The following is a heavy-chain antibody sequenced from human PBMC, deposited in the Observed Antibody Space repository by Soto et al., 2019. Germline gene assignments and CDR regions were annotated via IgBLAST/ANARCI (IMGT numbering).Heavy chain of an antibody. CDR1: GYTFTSYY. CDR3: AMATSGYSYGGRGGFDY. D-gene: IGHD5-18*01. Sequence: ASVKVSCKASGYTFTSYYMHWVRQAPGQGLEWMGIINPSGGSTSYAQKFQGRVTMTRDTSTSTVYMELSSLRSEDTAVDYCAMATSGYSYGGRGGFDYWGQGTLVTVSS. CDR2: INPSGGST. J-gene: IGHJ4*02. V-gene: IGHV1-46*01.